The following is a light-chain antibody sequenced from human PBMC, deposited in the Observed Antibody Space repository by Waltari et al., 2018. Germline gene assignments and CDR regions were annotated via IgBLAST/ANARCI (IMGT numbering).Light chain of an antibody. V-gene: IGKV1-5*03. CDR3: QQYNSYLYT. CDR2: KAS. J-gene: IGKJ2*01. Sequence: DIQITQSPSTLSASLGDRFTIPCRASQSISSWLAWYQQKPGKAPKLLIYKASSLESGVTSRFSGSGSGTEFTLTISSLQPDDFATYYCQQYNSYLYTFGQGTKLEIK. CDR1: QSISSW.